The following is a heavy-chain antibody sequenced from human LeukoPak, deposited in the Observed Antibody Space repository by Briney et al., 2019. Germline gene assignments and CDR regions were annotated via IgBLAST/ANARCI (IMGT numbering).Heavy chain of an antibody. CDR3: ARRLPGFLVRGVLNGNWFDP. CDR1: GYSISSGYY. J-gene: IGHJ5*02. Sequence: SETLSLTCTVSGYSISSGYYWGWIRQPPGKGLEWIGYIYYSGNTNYNPSLKSRVTVSVDTSKNQFSLKLSSVTAADTAVYYCARRLPGFLVRGVLNGNWFDPWGQGTLVTVSS. D-gene: IGHD3-10*01. CDR2: IYYSGNT. V-gene: IGHV4-61*05.